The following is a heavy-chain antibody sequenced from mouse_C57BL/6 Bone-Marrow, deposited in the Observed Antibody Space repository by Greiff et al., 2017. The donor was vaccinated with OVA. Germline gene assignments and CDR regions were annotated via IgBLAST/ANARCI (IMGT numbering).Heavy chain of an antibody. CDR1: GYTFTDYE. CDR3: TRGLAYRVYAMDY. Sequence: QVQLKQSGAELVRPGASVTLSCKASGYTFTDYEMHWVKQTPVHGLEWIGAIDPETGGTAYNQKFKGKAILTADKSSSTAYMELRSLTSEDSDVAYCTRGLAYRVYAMDYWGQGTSVTVSS. D-gene: IGHD3-1*01. J-gene: IGHJ4*01. V-gene: IGHV1-15*01. CDR2: IDPETGGT.